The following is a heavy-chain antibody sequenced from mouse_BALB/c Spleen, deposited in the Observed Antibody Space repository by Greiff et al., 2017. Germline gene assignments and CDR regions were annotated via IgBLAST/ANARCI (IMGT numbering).Heavy chain of an antibody. CDR2: IYPGSGST. D-gene: IGHD2-1*01. CDR1: GYTFTDYV. CDR3: ARRDYGNYWFAY. V-gene: IGHV1-77*01. Sequence: QVQLKQSGPELVKPGASVKMSCKASGYTFTDYVISWVKQRTGQGLEWIGEIYPGSGSTYYNEKFKGKATLTADKSSNTAYMQLSSLTSEDSAVYFCARRDYGNYWFAYWGQGTLVTVSA. J-gene: IGHJ3*01.